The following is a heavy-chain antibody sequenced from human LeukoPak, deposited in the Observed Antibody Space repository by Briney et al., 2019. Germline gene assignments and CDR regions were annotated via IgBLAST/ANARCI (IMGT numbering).Heavy chain of an antibody. CDR2: IWYDGSNK. V-gene: IGHV3-33*01. Sequence: GGSLRLSCAASGFTFSSYGMHWVRQAPGKGLERVAVIWYDGSNKYYADSVKGRFTISRDNSKNTLYLQMNSLRAEDTAVYYCARGLRSADRRLDPWGQGTLVSVSS. D-gene: IGHD6-19*01. J-gene: IGHJ5*02. CDR3: ARGLRSADRRLDP. CDR1: GFTFSSYG.